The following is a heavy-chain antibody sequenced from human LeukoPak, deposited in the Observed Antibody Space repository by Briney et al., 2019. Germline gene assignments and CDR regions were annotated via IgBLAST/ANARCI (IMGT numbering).Heavy chain of an antibody. J-gene: IGHJ4*02. CDR2: ISWNSGSI. CDR1: GFTFDDYA. D-gene: IGHD2-21*02. CDR3: ARSLSVVVTAVFDY. Sequence: GGSLRLSCAASGFTFDDYAMHWVRQAPGKGLEWVSGISWNSGSIGYADSVKGRFTISRDNAKNSLYLQMNSLRAEDTAVYYCARSLSVVVTAVFDYWGQGTLVTVSS. V-gene: IGHV3-9*01.